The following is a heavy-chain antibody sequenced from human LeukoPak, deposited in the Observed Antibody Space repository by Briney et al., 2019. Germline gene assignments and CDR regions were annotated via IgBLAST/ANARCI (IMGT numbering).Heavy chain of an antibody. D-gene: IGHD6-13*01. J-gene: IGHJ3*02. V-gene: IGHV3-23*01. CDR2: VDGGGGST. CDR1: GFTLSSSA. Sequence: GGSLRLSCAASGFTLSSSAMTWVRQALGKGLEWVSAVDGGGGSTYYADSVKGRFTISRDDSKNTLYLQMNSLRAEDTAVYYCAKGLGRYSSSWYFDAFDIWGQGTMVTVSS. CDR3: AKGLGRYSSSWYFDAFDI.